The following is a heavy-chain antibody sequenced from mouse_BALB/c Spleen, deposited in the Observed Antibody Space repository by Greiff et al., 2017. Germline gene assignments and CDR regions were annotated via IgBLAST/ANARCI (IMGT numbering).Heavy chain of an antibody. V-gene: IGHV1S81*02. D-gene: IGHD1-2*01. Sequence: QVQLKQPGAELVKPGASVKLSCKASGYTFTSYYMYWVKQRPGQGLEWIGGINPSNGGTNFNEKFKSKATLTVDKSSSTAYMQLSSLTSEDSAVYYCTRGVLHYYGYGDYWGQGTSVTVSS. CDR2: INPSNGGT. CDR3: TRGVLHYYGYGDY. CDR1: GYTFTSYY. J-gene: IGHJ4*01.